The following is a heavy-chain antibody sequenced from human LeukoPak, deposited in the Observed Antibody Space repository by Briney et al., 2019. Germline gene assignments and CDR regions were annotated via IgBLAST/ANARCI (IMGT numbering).Heavy chain of an antibody. CDR2: IYTSGST. J-gene: IGHJ4*02. D-gene: IGHD3-22*01. CDR1: GGSISSYY. Sequence: SETLSLTCTVSGGSISSYYWSWIRQPAGKGLEWIGRIYTSGSTNYNPSLRSRVTMSVDTSKNQFSLKLSSVTAADTAVYYCARGSPQPNYYDSSGYYWSLDYWGQGTLVTVSS. CDR3: ARGSPQPNYYDSSGYYWSLDY. V-gene: IGHV4-4*07.